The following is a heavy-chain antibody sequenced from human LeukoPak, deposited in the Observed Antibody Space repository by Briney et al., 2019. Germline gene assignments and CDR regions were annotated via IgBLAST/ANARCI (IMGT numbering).Heavy chain of an antibody. Sequence: GGSLRLSCAASGFTFSSYSMNWVRQAPGKGLEWVSSTSSSSSYIYYADSVKGRFTISRDNAKNTLYLQINSLRAEDTAIYYCAKYTSTGSRTSDYWGQGTLVTVSS. CDR1: GFTFSSYS. V-gene: IGHV3-21*04. CDR3: AKYTSTGSRTSDY. J-gene: IGHJ4*02. CDR2: TSSSSSYI. D-gene: IGHD1-26*01.